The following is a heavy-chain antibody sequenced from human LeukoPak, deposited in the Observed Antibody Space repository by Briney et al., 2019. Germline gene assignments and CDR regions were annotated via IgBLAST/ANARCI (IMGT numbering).Heavy chain of an antibody. Sequence: GGSLRLSCAASGFTFSDYYMSWIRQAPGKGLEWVSSISSSSSYIYYADSVKGRFTISRDNAKNSLYLQMNSLRAEDTAVYYCARTIAAADTHFDYWGQGTLVTVSS. CDR1: GFTFSDYY. J-gene: IGHJ4*02. V-gene: IGHV3-11*06. CDR2: ISSSSSYI. CDR3: ARTIAAADTHFDY. D-gene: IGHD6-25*01.